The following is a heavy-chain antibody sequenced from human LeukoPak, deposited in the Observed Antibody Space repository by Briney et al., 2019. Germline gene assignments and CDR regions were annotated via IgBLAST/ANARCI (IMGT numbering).Heavy chain of an antibody. Sequence: PGGSLRLSCAASGFTVSSNYMSWVRQAPGKGLEWVSVIYSGGSTYYADSVKGRFTISRDNSKNTLYLQMNSLRAEDTAVYYCARDFGGITIFGVVETPNWFDPWGQGTLVTVSS. J-gene: IGHJ5*02. CDR2: IYSGGST. CDR1: GFTVSSNY. D-gene: IGHD3-3*01. CDR3: ARDFGGITIFGVVETPNWFDP. V-gene: IGHV3-53*01.